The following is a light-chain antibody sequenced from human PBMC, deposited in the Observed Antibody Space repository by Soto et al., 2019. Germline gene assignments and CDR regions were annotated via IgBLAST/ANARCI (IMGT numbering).Light chain of an antibody. CDR2: AVS. CDR3: SSYTSSSTLVV. CDR1: SSDVGGYNY. V-gene: IGLV2-14*01. Sequence: QSALTQPASVSGSPGQSITISCTGTSSDVGGYNYVSWYQQHPGKTPKLMIYAVSNRPSGVSNRFSGSKSGNTSSLTISGLQAEDEADYYSSSYTSSSTLVVFGGGTKLTVL. J-gene: IGLJ2*01.